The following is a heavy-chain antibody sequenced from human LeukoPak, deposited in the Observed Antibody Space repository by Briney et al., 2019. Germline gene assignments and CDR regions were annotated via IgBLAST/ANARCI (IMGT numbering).Heavy chain of an antibody. D-gene: IGHD2-21*01. CDR1: GFSFRRYY. CDR2: LFSGGDT. CDR3: ARQGFDSGFDY. Sequence: GGSLRLSCAASGFSFRRYYMSWVRQAPGKGLQWVSVLFSGGDTYYVDSVKDRFSISRDSSRETLFLQMNSLRADDTAVYYCARQGFDSGFDYWGHGTMVTVSS. J-gene: IGHJ4*01. V-gene: IGHV3-66*04.